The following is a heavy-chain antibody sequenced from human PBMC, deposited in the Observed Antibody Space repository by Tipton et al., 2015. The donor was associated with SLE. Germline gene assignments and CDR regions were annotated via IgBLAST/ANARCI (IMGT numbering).Heavy chain of an antibody. V-gene: IGHV4-34*10. Sequence: TLSLTCAVYGGSLSDHYWSWIRQPPGKGLERIGQTDHSGGTSYTPSLKSRITISVDTSKNQFSLKLNSVTAADTAVYYCARSMLTTKRVFDYWGQGTLVTVSS. CDR1: GGSLSDHY. D-gene: IGHD3-16*01. J-gene: IGHJ4*02. CDR2: TDHSGGT. CDR3: ARSMLTTKRVFDY.